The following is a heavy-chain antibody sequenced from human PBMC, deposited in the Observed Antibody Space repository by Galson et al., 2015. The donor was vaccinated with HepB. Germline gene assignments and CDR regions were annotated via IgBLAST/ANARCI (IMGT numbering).Heavy chain of an antibody. V-gene: IGHV1-2*02. CDR2: INPHNGDT. D-gene: IGHD3-16*02. J-gene: IGHJ4*02. CDR1: GYTFTGYY. CDR3: ARERFVWGSYRTFDN. Sequence: SVKVSCKASGYTFTGYYMHWVRQAPGQGLEWMGWINPHNGDTSYAQKFQGRVTMTRDTSISTAYMDMSGLRSDDTAIYYCARERFVWGSYRTFDNWGQGTLVTVSS.